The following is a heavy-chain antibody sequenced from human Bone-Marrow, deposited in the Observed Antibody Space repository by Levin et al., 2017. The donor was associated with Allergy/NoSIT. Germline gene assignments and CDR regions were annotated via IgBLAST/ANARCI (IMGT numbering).Heavy chain of an antibody. V-gene: IGHV3-11*06. CDR3: ARETEIMGDFWSRCEGDYYYYMDV. Sequence: KAGGSLRLSCVGSGFTFSDYYMSWIRQAPGKGPEWISYISGSTNYTVYAESVKGRFTILRDNARNSLFLQMNRLRVEDTALYYCARETEIMGDFWSRCEGDYYYYMDVWGKGTTVTVSS. J-gene: IGHJ6*03. CDR2: ISGSTNYT. D-gene: IGHD3-3*01. CDR1: GFTFSDYY.